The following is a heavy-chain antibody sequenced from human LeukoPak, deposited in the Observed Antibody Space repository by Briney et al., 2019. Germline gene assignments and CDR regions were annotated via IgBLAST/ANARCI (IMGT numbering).Heavy chain of an antibody. CDR1: GFTFSDHH. CDR2: IRDKADSYTT. V-gene: IGHV3-72*01. Sequence: GGSLRLSCAASGFTFSDHHTDWVRQAPGKGLEWVGRIRDKADSYTTEYAASVKGRFTISRDDSKNSLSLQMNSLKTEDTAVYYCAAVRGVMGYWGQGTLVTVSS. CDR3: AAVRGVMGY. D-gene: IGHD3-10*02. J-gene: IGHJ4*02.